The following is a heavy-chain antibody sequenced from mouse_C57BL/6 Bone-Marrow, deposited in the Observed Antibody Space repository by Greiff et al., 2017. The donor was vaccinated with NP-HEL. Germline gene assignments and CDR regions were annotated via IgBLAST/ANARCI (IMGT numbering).Heavy chain of an antibody. CDR2: IYPGDGDT. J-gene: IGHJ2*01. CDR3: ARTNYFDY. Sequence: QVQLQQSGPELVKPGASVKISCTASGYAFSSSWMNWVKQRPGKGLEWIGRIYPGDGDTNYNGKFKGKATLTADKSSSTAYMQLSSLTSEDSAVYFCARTNYFDYWGQGTTLTVSS. V-gene: IGHV1-82*01. CDR1: GYAFSSSW.